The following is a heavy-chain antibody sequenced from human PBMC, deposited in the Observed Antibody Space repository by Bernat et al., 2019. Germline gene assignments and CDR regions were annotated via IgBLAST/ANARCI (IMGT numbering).Heavy chain of an antibody. CDR2: INAGNGNT. CDR3: ARGRPTYYYSMDV. V-gene: IGHV1-3*01. CDR1: GFIFTSYA. J-gene: IGHJ6*03. D-gene: IGHD1-1*01. Sequence: QVQVVQSGAEVKKPGASVKVSCQASGFIFTSYAMQWVRQAPGQRLEWMGWINAGNGNTKYSQKFQGRVTITRDTSASTAYMELSSLRAEDTAVYYCARGRPTYYYSMDVWGKGTTVTVSS.